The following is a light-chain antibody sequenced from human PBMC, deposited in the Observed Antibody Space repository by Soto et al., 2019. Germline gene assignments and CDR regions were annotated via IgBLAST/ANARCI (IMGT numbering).Light chain of an antibody. Sequence: EIVSTPSPATLSVSPGERTTLSCRASQSVRSNLAWYQQKPGQAPRLLIYGASTRVTGIPPTFSGSGSGTEFTLTISSLQPQDFAVYCCQQHNNWPPITFGQGTRLEIK. J-gene: IGKJ5*01. CDR1: QSVRSN. CDR3: QQHNNWPPIT. V-gene: IGKV3D-15*01. CDR2: GAS.